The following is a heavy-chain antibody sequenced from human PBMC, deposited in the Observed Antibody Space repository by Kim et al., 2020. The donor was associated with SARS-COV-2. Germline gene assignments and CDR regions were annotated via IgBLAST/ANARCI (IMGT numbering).Heavy chain of an antibody. J-gene: IGHJ4*02. Sequence: ASVKVSCKASGYTFTSYYMHWVRQAPGQGLEWMGIINPSGGSTSYAQKFQGRVTMTRDTSTSTVYMELSSLRSEDTAVYYCARGMNDFWSGYHTYTIQQFDYWGQGTLVTVSS. CDR1: GYTFTSYY. V-gene: IGHV1-46*01. CDR3: ARGMNDFWSGYHTYTIQQFDY. CDR2: INPSGGST. D-gene: IGHD3-3*01.